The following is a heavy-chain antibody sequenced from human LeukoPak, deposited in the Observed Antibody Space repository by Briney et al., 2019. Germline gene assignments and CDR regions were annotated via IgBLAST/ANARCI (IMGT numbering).Heavy chain of an antibody. D-gene: IGHD6-25*01. V-gene: IGHV3-30*18. J-gene: IGHJ1*01. CDR2: VSHDGTTE. Sequence: GGSLRLSCAASGFTFRNYGMQWVRQAPGKGLEWVAVVSHDGTTEFCADSVKGRFTISRDNSKNTVDLQMYSLRAEDTAVYYCAKEPNPYSSGWYFQHWGQGTLVTVSS. CDR1: GFTFRNYG. CDR3: AKEPNPYSSGWYFQH.